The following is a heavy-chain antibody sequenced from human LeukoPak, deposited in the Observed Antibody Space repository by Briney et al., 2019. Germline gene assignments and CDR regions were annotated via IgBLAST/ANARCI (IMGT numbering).Heavy chain of an antibody. CDR3: ARDGRRWVGATTYSFDY. V-gene: IGHV1-18*04. CDR1: VYAFASYR. J-gene: IGHJ4*02. D-gene: IGHD1-26*01. Sequence: GASVKLSFTAAVYAFASYRPTSAPQPTREVVEEIRSISAYNGNTNYAQKLQGGVTMTTDTSTSTAYMELRSLRSDDTAVYYCARDGRRWVGATTYSFDYWGQGTLVTVSS. CDR2: ISAYNGNT.